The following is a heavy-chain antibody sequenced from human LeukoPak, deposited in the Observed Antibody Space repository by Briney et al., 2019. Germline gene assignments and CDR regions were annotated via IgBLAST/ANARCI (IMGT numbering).Heavy chain of an antibody. CDR1: GFTFDNYA. CDR2: INWNSGST. V-gene: IGHV3-43*02. Sequence: GGSLRLSCATSGFTFDNYAMHWVRQAPAKGLEWVSLINWNSGSTKYANSVKGRFPISRDNSKNSLYLQMDGLRTEDAGFYYCARGRGSGSYLVDYLCQGTLVTVSS. CDR3: ARGRGSGSYLVDY. D-gene: IGHD3-10*01. J-gene: IGHJ4*02.